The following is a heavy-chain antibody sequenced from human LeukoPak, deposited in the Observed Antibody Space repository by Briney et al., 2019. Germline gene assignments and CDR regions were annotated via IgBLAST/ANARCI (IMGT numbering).Heavy chain of an antibody. CDR1: GYTLTELS. J-gene: IGHJ3*02. V-gene: IGHV1-24*01. Sequence: ASVKVSCKVSGYTLTELSMDWVRQAPGKGLEWMGGFDPEDGETIYAQKFQGRVTMTEDTSTDTAYMELSSLRSEDTAVYYCATDLSLYSSSWYYRVAFDIWGQGTMVTVS. CDR2: FDPEDGET. D-gene: IGHD6-13*01. CDR3: ATDLSLYSSSWYYRVAFDI.